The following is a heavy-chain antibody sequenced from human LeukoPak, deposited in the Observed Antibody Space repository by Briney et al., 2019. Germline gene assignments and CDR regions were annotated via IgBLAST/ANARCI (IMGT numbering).Heavy chain of an antibody. V-gene: IGHV3-73*01. CDR3: ARRIAAAGNPSNFDY. J-gene: IGHJ4*02. Sequence: GGSLRLSCAASGFTFSGSAMHWVRQASGKGLEWVGRIRSKANSYATANAASVKGRFTISRDDSKNTAYLQMNSLKTEDTAVYYCARRIAAAGNPSNFDYWGQGTLVTVSS. CDR2: IRSKANSYAT. CDR1: GFTFSGSA. D-gene: IGHD6-13*01.